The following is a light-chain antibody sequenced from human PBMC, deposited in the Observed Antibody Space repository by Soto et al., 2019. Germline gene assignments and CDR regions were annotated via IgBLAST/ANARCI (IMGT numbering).Light chain of an antibody. CDR3: CSDAGSVYV. Sequence: QSALTQPASVSGSPGQSITISCTGTSSDVGSYNLVSWYQQHPGKAPKLMIYEGSKRPSGVSNRFSGSKSGNTASLTISGLQAEDEADYYCCSDAGSVYVFGTGT. CDR2: EGS. CDR1: SSDVGSYNL. J-gene: IGLJ1*01. V-gene: IGLV2-23*01.